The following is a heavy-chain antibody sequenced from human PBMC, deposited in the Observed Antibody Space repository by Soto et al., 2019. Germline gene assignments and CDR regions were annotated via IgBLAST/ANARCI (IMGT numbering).Heavy chain of an antibody. CDR2: IYHSGST. CDR3: ARVWGSSSPIFDY. Sequence: QLQLQESGSGLVKPSQTLSLTCAVSGGSISSGGYSWSWIRQPPGKGLEWIGYIYHSGSTYYNPSLKSRVTISVDRSNNQFSLKLSSVTAAETAVYYCARVWGSSSPIFDYWGQGTLVTVSS. D-gene: IGHD6-6*01. V-gene: IGHV4-30-2*01. CDR1: GGSISSGGYS. J-gene: IGHJ4*02.